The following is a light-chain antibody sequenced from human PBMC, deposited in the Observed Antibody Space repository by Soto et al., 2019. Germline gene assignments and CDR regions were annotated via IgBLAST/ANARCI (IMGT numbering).Light chain of an antibody. V-gene: IGKV3-11*01. CDR1: QSVSSY. Sequence: EIVLTQSPATLSLSPGERATLSCRASQSVSSYLAWLQQKPGQAPRLLIYDASNRATGIPARFSGSGSGTDFTLTISSPEPEDFAVYYCQQRSKWPLTFGGGTKVEIK. CDR3: QQRSKWPLT. CDR2: DAS. J-gene: IGKJ4*01.